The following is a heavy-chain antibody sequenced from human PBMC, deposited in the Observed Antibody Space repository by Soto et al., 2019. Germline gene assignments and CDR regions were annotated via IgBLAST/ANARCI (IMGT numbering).Heavy chain of an antibody. V-gene: IGHV3-33*01. D-gene: IGHD4-17*01. CDR3: ARTGNDYGDYGLSFYYYYYYMDV. CDR1: GFTFSSYG. J-gene: IGHJ6*03. Sequence: GGSLRLSCAASGFTFSSYGMHWVRQAPGKGLEWVAVIWYDGSNKYYADSVKGRFTISRDNSKNTLYLQMNSLRAEDTAVYYCARTGNDYGDYGLSFYYYYYYMDVWGKGTTVTVSS. CDR2: IWYDGSNK.